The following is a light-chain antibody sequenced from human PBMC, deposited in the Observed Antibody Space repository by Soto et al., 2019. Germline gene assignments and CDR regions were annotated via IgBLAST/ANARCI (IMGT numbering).Light chain of an antibody. CDR2: DAS. V-gene: IGKV1-33*01. CDR3: QQYDKLYYT. Sequence: DIQMTQSPSSLSASVGVRVTITCQARQAISNYLNWYQQKPGKAPKLLIYDASNLETGGPSRFSGSGSGTDFTFTISSLQPEEMATYYCQQYDKLYYTFGQGTKLEIK. CDR1: QAISNY. J-gene: IGKJ2*01.